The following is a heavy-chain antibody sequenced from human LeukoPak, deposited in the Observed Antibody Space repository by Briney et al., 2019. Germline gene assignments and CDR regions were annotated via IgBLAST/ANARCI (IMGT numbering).Heavy chain of an antibody. CDR1: GYSFTAYY. J-gene: IGHJ6*03. Sequence: ASVKVSCKASGYSFTAYYMHWVRQAPGQGLEWMGWINPNSGGTNYAQKFQGRVTMTRDTSISTAYMDLSRLRADDTAVYYCARALTDYYYYYMDVWGKGTTVTVSS. CDR3: ARALTDYYYYYMDV. V-gene: IGHV1-2*02. CDR2: INPNSGGT.